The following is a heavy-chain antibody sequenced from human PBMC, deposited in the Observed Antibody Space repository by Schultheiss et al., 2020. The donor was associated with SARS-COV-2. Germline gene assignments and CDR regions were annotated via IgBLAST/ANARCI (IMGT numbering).Heavy chain of an antibody. Sequence: ASVKVSCKASGYTFTSYGISWVRQAPGQGLEWMGWISAYNGNTNYAQKLQGRVTMTTDTSTSTAYMELRSLRSDDTAVYYCARDSRLNSSGRSSFDYWGQGTLVTVSS. V-gene: IGHV1-18*01. CDR3: ARDSRLNSSGRSSFDY. D-gene: IGHD6-19*01. J-gene: IGHJ4*02. CDR2: ISAYNGNT. CDR1: GYTFTSYG.